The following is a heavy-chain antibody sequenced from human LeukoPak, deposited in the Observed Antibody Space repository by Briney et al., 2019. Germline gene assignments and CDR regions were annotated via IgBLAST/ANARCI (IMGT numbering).Heavy chain of an antibody. CDR2: INHSGST. J-gene: IGHJ6*03. Sequence: SETLSLTCAVYGGSFSGYYWSWIRQPPGKGLEWIGEINHSGSTNYNPSLKRRVTISVDTSKNQFSLKLRSVTAADTAVYYCARVRDCSSTSCSRYSYYYYYYMDVWGKGTTVTVSS. CDR1: GGSFSGYY. CDR3: ARVRDCSSTSCSRYSYYYYYYMDV. D-gene: IGHD2-2*01. V-gene: IGHV4-34*01.